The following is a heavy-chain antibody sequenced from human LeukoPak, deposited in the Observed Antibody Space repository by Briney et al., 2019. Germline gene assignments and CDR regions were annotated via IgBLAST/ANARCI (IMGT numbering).Heavy chain of an antibody. V-gene: IGHV4-4*07. CDR1: GGSINNYY. J-gene: IGHJ5*02. CDR3: ARVPGDYYGSPLNWFDP. CDR2: IYTRGST. Sequence: SETLSLTCTVSGGSINNYYWSWIRQPAGKGLEWIGRIYTRGSTNYNPSLKSRVTISVDTSKNQFSLKLSSVTAADTAVYYCARVPGDYYGSPLNWFDPWGQGTLVTVSS. D-gene: IGHD3-10*01.